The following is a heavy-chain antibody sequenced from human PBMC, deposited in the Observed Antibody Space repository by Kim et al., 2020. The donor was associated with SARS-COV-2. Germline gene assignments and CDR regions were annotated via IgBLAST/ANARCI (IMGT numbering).Heavy chain of an antibody. Sequence: GGSLRLSCAASGFTFSGSAMHWVRQASGKGLEWVGRIRSKANSYATAYAASVKGRLTISRDDSKNTAYLQMNSLKTEDTAVYYCTSPSVTTVHWGQGTLVTVSS. CDR3: TSPSVTTVH. CDR1: GFTFSGSA. CDR2: IRSKANSYAT. D-gene: IGHD4-4*01. J-gene: IGHJ4*02. V-gene: IGHV3-73*01.